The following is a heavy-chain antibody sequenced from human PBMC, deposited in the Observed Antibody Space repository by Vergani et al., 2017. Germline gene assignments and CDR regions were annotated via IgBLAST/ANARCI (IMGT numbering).Heavy chain of an antibody. D-gene: IGHD6-6*01. CDR2: IKQEGNEK. V-gene: IGHV3-7*03. CDR3: ARDREQLVRSDGFDP. CDR1: GFTFSSYW. J-gene: IGHJ5*02. Sequence: EVQLVESGGGLVQPGGSLRLSCAASGFTFSSYWMSWVRQAPGKGLEWAANIKQEGNEKYYVDSVKGRFTISRDNARNSLYLQMNSLGAEDTAVYYCARDREQLVRSDGFDPWGQGTLVTVSS.